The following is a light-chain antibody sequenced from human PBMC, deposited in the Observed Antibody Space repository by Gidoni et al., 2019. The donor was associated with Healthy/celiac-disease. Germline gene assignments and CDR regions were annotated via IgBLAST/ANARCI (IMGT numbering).Light chain of an antibody. J-gene: IGLJ2*01. CDR3: SSYTSSSTLVV. CDR1: SSDVGGYNY. V-gene: IGLV2-14*01. Sequence: QSALTQPASVSGSTGQSITISCTGTSSDVGGYNYVSWYQQHPGKAPKLMIYEVSNRPSGVSNRFSGSKSGNTASPTISGLQAEDEADYYCSSYTSSSTLVVFGGGTTLTVL. CDR2: EVS.